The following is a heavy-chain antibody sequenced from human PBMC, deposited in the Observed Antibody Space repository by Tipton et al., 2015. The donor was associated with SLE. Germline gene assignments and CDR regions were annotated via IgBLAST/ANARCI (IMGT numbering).Heavy chain of an antibody. D-gene: IGHD3-10*01. V-gene: IGHV3-9*01. J-gene: IGHJ4*02. CDR3: ARSPTQWFGELFNYFDH. Sequence: SLRLSCAASGFTFDDYAMHWVRQAPGKGLEWVSGINWNSGNVGYADSVKGRFSISRDNGKNSLYLEMNSLRDEDTAVYYCARSPTQWFGELFNYFDHWGQGTLVTVSS. CDR1: GFTFDDYA. CDR2: INWNSGNV.